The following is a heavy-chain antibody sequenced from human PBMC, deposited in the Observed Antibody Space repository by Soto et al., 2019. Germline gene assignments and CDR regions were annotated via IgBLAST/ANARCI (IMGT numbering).Heavy chain of an antibody. CDR1: GYSISSGYY. Sequence: SETLSLTCAVSGYSISSGYYWGWIRQPPGKGLEWIGSIYHSGSTYYNPSLKSRVTISVDTSKNQFSLKLSSVTAADTAVYYCARVTDGMDVWGQGTTVT. V-gene: IGHV4-38-2*01. CDR2: IYHSGST. CDR3: ARVTDGMDV. D-gene: IGHD5-18*01. J-gene: IGHJ6*02.